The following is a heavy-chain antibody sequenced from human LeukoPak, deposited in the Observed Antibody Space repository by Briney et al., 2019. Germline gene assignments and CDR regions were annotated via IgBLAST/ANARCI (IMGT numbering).Heavy chain of an antibody. V-gene: IGHV1-8*01. J-gene: IGHJ4*02. Sequence: GASVTVSFTASGYTFTIYDINWVRQAHGQGLEWMGCMKPNSGNTGYAQKFQGRVTMTRNTSISTGYMELSSLRSEDTAVYYFARRWYSRYGSFDYWGQGNLVTVSS. CDR2: MKPNSGNT. D-gene: IGHD3-10*01. CDR1: GYTFTIYD. CDR3: ARRWYSRYGSFDY.